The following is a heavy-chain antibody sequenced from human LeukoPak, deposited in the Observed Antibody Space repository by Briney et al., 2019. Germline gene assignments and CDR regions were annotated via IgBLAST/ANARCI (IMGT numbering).Heavy chain of an antibody. CDR1: GFTFTTHW. CDR2: IKPDGSDT. V-gene: IGHV3-74*01. CDR3: VRDRSYGAFDY. J-gene: IGHJ4*02. D-gene: IGHD5-18*01. Sequence: GGSLRLSCGASGFTFTTHWIHWVRQAPGKGLVWVSRIKPDGSDTNYADSVKGRFTISRDNAKNSLYLQMNSLRAEDTAFYHCVRDRSYGAFDYWGQGTLVTVSS.